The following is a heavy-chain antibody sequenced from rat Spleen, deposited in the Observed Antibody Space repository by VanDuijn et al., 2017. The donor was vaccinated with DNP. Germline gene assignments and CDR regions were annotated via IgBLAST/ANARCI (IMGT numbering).Heavy chain of an antibody. V-gene: IGHV2-32*01. CDR2: MWSDGDT. CDR1: GFSLTSYH. J-gene: IGHJ2*01. CDR3: TRTGSYKSGYYFDY. Sequence: QVQLKESGPGLVQPSQTLSLTCTVSGFSLTSYHVSWVRQPPGKGLEWMGVMWSDGDTSYNSALKSRLSISRDTSKSQVFLEMDSLQTDDTAIYFCTRTGSYKSGYYFDYWGQGVMVTVSS. D-gene: IGHD4-3*01.